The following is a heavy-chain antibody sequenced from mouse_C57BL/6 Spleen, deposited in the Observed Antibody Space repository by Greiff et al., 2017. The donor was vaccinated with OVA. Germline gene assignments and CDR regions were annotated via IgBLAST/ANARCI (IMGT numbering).Heavy chain of an antibody. Sequence: VQLKESEGGLVQPGSSMKLSCTASGFTFSDYYMAWVRQVPEKGLEWVANINYDGSSTYYLDSLKSRFIISRDNAKNILYLQMSSLKSEDTATYYCARDTAQALDYWGQGTTLTVSS. CDR2: INYDGSST. J-gene: IGHJ2*01. CDR1: GFTFSDYY. D-gene: IGHD3-2*02. CDR3: ARDTAQALDY. V-gene: IGHV5-16*01.